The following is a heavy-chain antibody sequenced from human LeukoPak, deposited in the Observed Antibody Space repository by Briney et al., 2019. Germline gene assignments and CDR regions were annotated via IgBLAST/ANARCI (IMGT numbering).Heavy chain of an antibody. Sequence: GGSLRLSCAASGFTVSSNYMSWVRQAPGKGLEWVSVIYSGGSTYYADSVKGRFTISRDNSKNTLFLQMNSLRAEDTAVYYCARAVQPGPYFDYWGQGTLVTVSS. CDR1: GFTVSSNY. V-gene: IGHV3-66*01. J-gene: IGHJ4*02. CDR3: ARAVQPGPYFDY. CDR2: IYSGGST. D-gene: IGHD1-14*01.